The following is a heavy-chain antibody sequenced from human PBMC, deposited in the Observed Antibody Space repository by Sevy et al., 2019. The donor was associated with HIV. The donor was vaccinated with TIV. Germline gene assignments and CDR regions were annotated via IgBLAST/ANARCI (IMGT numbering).Heavy chain of an antibody. CDR3: VRADPDQHFDS. Sequence: ASVKVSCKASGDTFTNNYIHWVRQAPGQGLEWMGIMDPSGGNASYAQRFQGRVSMTRDTSTSTIYLDLGSLRSEDTAVYYCVRADPDQHFDSWGQGTLVTVSS. CDR1: GDTFTNNY. V-gene: IGHV1-46*01. CDR2: MDPSGGNA. J-gene: IGHJ4*02.